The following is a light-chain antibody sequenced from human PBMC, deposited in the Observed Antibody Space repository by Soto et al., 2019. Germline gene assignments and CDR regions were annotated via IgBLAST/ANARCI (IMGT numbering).Light chain of an antibody. CDR1: SSDVGNYNL. J-gene: IGLJ1*01. V-gene: IGLV2-23*01. Sequence: ALAQPASVSGSPGQSITVFCTGSSSDVGNYNLVSWYRHHPGEAPQLILYEGDKRPSGVSNRFSASKSGNTASLTISGLQAEDEADYYCCSYAGRNTYVFGTGTKVTVL. CDR3: CSYAGRNTYV. CDR2: EGD.